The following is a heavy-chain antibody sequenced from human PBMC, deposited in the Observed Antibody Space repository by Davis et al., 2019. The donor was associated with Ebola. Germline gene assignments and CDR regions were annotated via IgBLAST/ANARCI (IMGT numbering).Heavy chain of an antibody. CDR1: GGSFSGFY. D-gene: IGHD2-2*01. CDR2: INHRGNT. J-gene: IGHJ5*02. Sequence: SETLSPTCAAHGGSFSGFYWSWTGRPQGKGLEWFGEINHRGNTNYNPSLKSPVTLSVDTSKNQFSVNMGSVTAADTAVYYCARGRRADIVVLPAAPYNWFDPWGQGTLVTVSS. CDR3: ARGRRADIVVLPAAPYNWFDP. V-gene: IGHV4-34*01.